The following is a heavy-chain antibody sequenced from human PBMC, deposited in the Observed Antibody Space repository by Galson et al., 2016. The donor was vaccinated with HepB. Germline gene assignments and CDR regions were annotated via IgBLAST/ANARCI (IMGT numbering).Heavy chain of an antibody. CDR1: GYMFTTYG. CDR2: ISTYSGDT. CDR3: VRERDRTLDY. Sequence: SVKVSCKASGYMFTTYGISWVRQAPGQGLEWMGWISTYSGDTNHAQDLQGRVTMTTDRSTNTAYMELRNLNSDDTAEYYCVRERDRTLDYWGQGTLVTASS. D-gene: IGHD1-7*01. J-gene: IGHJ4*02. V-gene: IGHV1-18*01.